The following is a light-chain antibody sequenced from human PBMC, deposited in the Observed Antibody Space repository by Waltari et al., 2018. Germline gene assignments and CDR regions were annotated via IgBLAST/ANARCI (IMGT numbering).Light chain of an antibody. CDR3: QQSYSTQFT. J-gene: IGKJ5*01. V-gene: IGKV1-39*01. Sequence: DIQMTQSPSSLSASAGDRVTITCRASQSISSYLNWYQQQPGKAPKLLTYAASSWQSGVPSRFSGSGSGTDFTLTISSLQPEDFATYYCQQSYSTQFTFGQGTRLEIK. CDR1: QSISSY. CDR2: AAS.